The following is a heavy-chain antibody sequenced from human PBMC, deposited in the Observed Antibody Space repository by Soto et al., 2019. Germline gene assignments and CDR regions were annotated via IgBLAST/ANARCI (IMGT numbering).Heavy chain of an antibody. J-gene: IGHJ2*01. V-gene: IGHV4-59*08. CDR3: ARLEVSLGYFDL. CDR2: MYNSGST. Sequence: QVQLQESGPGLVKPSETLSLTCTVSGGSIRSYYWSWIRQPPGKGLECIGYMYNSGSTNYNPSLKSRVTLSVDTSENQFSLKLTSVTAADTAVYYCARLEVSLGYFDLWGRGTLVTFSS. D-gene: IGHD4-4*01. CDR1: GGSIRSYY.